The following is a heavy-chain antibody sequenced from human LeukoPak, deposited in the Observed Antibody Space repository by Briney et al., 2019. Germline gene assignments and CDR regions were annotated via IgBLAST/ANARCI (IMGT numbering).Heavy chain of an antibody. CDR2: IYYSGST. Sequence: SETLSLTCTVSGGSISSSSSYWGWIRQPPGKGLEWIGGIYYSGSTYYNPSLKSRVTISVDTSKNQFSLKLSSVTAADTAVCYCARAYYYASSAFDIWGQGTMVTVSS. CDR3: ARAYYYASSAFDI. D-gene: IGHD3-22*01. CDR1: GGSISSSSSY. V-gene: IGHV4-39*01. J-gene: IGHJ3*02.